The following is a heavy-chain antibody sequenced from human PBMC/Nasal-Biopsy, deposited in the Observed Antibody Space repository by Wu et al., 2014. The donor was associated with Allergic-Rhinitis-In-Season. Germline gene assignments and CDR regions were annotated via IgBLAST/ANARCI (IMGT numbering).Heavy chain of an antibody. CDR2: IHYGGRT. J-gene: IGHJ4*02. CDR3: ARAGGYSSPLGY. CDR1: GGAITSGNYY. D-gene: IGHD6-13*01. Sequence: TLSLTCSVSGGAITSGNYYWGWIRQPPGKGLEWIASIHYGGRTSYNPSLESRVTISVDTSKNQFSLKVSSVTAADTAVYFCARAGGYSSPLGYWGQGTLVTVSS. V-gene: IGHV4-39*07.